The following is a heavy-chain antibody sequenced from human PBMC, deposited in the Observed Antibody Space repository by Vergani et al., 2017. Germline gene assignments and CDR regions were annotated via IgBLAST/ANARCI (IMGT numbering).Heavy chain of an antibody. V-gene: IGHV3-48*04. CDR2: ISTSSSTI. Sequence: EVQLVESGGGLVQPGGSLRLSCAASGFTFSSFSMNWVRQAPGKGLEWISYISTSSSTIYYADSVKGRFTISRDNAKNSLYLQMNRLRAEDTAVYYCARETYCRGGSCYSAWGQGTLVTVSS. D-gene: IGHD2-15*01. CDR3: ARETYCRGGSCYSA. J-gene: IGHJ4*02. CDR1: GFTFSSFS.